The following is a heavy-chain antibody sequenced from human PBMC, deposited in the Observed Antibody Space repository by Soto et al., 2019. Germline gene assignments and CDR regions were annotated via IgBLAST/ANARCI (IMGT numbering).Heavy chain of an antibody. CDR3: ARADSSSWYVDY. Sequence: GGSLRLSCAASGFTFSSYGMHWVRQAPGKGLEWVALIWYDGSKKYYGDSVEGRFTISRDNSKNTIYLQINSLRVEDTAVYYCARADSSSWYVDYWGQGNLVTVSS. CDR1: GFTFSSYG. D-gene: IGHD6-13*01. J-gene: IGHJ4*02. V-gene: IGHV3-33*01. CDR2: IWYDGSKK.